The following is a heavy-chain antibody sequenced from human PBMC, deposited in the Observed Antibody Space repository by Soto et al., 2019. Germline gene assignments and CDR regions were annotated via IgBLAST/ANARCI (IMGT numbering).Heavy chain of an antibody. CDR1: GDSLRRGFHH. V-gene: IGHV4-31*03. D-gene: IGHD2-8*01. Sequence: QVQLQESGSGLLKPSQTLSLDCSVSGDSLRRGFHHWSWIRQTPGKGLQLIGYIDTNGDTHYDPSLRNRLNMSIVTTESRFSLKVISVTAADPAVYYCARGTVYYCPNDKCGFFFDHWGQGALVTVTS. CDR3: ARGTVYYCPNDKCGFFFDH. CDR2: IDTNGDT. J-gene: IGHJ4*02.